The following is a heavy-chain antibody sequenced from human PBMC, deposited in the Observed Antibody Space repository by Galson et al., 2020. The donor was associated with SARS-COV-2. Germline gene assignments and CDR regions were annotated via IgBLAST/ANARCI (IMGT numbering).Heavy chain of an antibody. CDR3: GRIIWLEYSSSSGPNNWYFDL. J-gene: IGHJ2*01. D-gene: IGHD6-6*01. Sequence: SGPTLVKPTETLTLTCTVSGFSLSNARMGVSWIRQPPGKALEWLAHIFSNAEKSYSTSLKSRLTISKATSKSQVVLTMTNMDPVDTATYYWGRIIWLEYSSSSGPNNWYFDLWGRGTLVTVSS. V-gene: IGHV2-26*01. CDR1: GFSLSNARMG. CDR2: IFSNAEK.